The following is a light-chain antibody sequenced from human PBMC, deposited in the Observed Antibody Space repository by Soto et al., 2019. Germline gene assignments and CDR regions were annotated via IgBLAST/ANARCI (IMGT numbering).Light chain of an antibody. V-gene: IGKV3-20*01. CDR3: QQYGSSPPYT. J-gene: IGKJ2*01. CDR2: GAS. CDR1: QSVSTTY. Sequence: EIVLTQSPDTLSLSPGERATLSCRASQSVSTTYLAWYQQKPGQAPRLLIYGASSRATGIPDRFSGSGSGTDFTLTISRLEPEDCAVYYCQQYGSSPPYTCGQGTKLEIK.